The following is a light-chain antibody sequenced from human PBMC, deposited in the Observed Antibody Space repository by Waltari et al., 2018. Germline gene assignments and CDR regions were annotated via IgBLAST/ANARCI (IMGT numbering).Light chain of an antibody. V-gene: IGKV3-20*01. Sequence: EIVLTQSPGTLSLSPGERATLSCRASQSVSRTLAWYQQKPGQAPRLLFYGASTRATGIPERFSGGGSGTDFSLTINRLEPEDFAVYYCQHYVRLPATFGQGTKVEIK. J-gene: IGKJ1*01. CDR1: QSVSRT. CDR3: QHYVRLPAT. CDR2: GAS.